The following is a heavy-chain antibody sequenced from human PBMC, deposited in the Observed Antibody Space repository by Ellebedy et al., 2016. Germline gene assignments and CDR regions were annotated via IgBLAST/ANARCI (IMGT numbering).Heavy chain of an antibody. CDR1: GFTFSHYA. J-gene: IGHJ4*02. D-gene: IGHD3-10*01. CDR3: ANVGGSGTYYNGY. CDR2: VVGSGERT. Sequence: GESLKISCAASGFTFSHYAMNWVRQAPGKGPEWVSAVVGSGERTFYADSVKGRFTISRDNSKNRLYLQMSSLKVEDTATYYCANVGGSGTYYNGYWGQGTLVTVSS. V-gene: IGHV3-23*01.